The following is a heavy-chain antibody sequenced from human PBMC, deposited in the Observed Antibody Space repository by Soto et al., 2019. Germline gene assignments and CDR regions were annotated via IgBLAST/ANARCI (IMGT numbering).Heavy chain of an antibody. J-gene: IGHJ5*02. CDR1: GFTFSSYS. Sequence: EVQLVESGGGLVQPGGSLRLSCAASGFTFSSYSMNWVRQAAGKGLEWVSYISSSSSTIYYADSVKGRFTISRDNAKNSLYLQMNSLRDEDTAVYYCAREVYSNVALNWFDPWGQGTLVTVSS. V-gene: IGHV3-48*02. CDR3: AREVYSNVALNWFDP. D-gene: IGHD4-4*01. CDR2: ISSSSSTI.